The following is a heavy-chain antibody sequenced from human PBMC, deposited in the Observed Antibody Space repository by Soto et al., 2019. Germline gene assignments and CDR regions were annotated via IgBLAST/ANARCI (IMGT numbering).Heavy chain of an antibody. J-gene: IGHJ6*02. V-gene: IGHV1-46*01. Sequence: ASVKGSCKASGYTFTSYYMHWVRQAPGQGLEWMGIINPSGGSTSYAQKFQGRVTMTRDTSTSTVYMELSSLRSEDTAVYYCARDGIVATVGDYYYGMDVWGQGTTVTV. D-gene: IGHD5-12*01. CDR3: ARDGIVATVGDYYYGMDV. CDR1: GYTFTSYY. CDR2: INPSGGST.